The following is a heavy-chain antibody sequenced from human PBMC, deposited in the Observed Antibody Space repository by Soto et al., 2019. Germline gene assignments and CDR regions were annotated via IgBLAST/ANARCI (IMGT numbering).Heavy chain of an antibody. CDR2: ISHDGSRN. D-gene: IGHD1-26*01. V-gene: IGHV3-30*18. CDR3: AKRWEEIDA. J-gene: IGHJ5*02. Sequence: QVQLVESGGGVVQPGKSLKLSCEASGFPFSAYGMHWVRQAPGKGLEWLAVISHDGSRNYDADSVKGRFTISRDNSKTTVPLQLTGLRPGDTAVYYCAKRWEEIDAWGQGDLVTVSS. CDR1: GFPFSAYG.